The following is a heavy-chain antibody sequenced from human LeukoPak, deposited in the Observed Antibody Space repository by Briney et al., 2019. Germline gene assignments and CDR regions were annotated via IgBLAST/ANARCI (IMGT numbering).Heavy chain of an antibody. Sequence: ASVKVSCKASGYTFTSYYMHWVRQAPGQGLEWMGIINPSGGSTSYAQKCQGRVTMTRDTSTSTVYMELSSLRSEDTAVYYCARGQTVVVPPQLNVDYWGQGTLVTVSS. V-gene: IGHV1-46*01. CDR1: GYTFTSYY. CDR3: ARGQTVVVPPQLNVDY. CDR2: INPSGGST. D-gene: IGHD2-2*01. J-gene: IGHJ4*02.